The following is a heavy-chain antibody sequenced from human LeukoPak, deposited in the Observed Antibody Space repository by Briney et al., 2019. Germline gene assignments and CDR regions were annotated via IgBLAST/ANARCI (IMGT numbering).Heavy chain of an antibody. J-gene: IGHJ4*02. CDR3: ARGGTYGSGRNQHTTLDY. CDR1: GGSISNDY. CDR2: IYTRGST. Sequence: SETLSLTCTVPGGSISNDYWSWIRQAAGKELEWIERIYTRGSTNYNPSLKSRVTISLDKSKKQFSLNLNSVTAADTAVYYCARGGTYGSGRNQHTTLDYWGQGTLVTVSS. V-gene: IGHV4-4*07. D-gene: IGHD3-10*01.